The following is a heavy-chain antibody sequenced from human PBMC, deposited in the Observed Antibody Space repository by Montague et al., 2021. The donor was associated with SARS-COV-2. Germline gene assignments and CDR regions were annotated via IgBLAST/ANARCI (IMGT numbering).Heavy chain of an antibody. Sequence: CAISGDSVSRHIATWNWIRQSPSRGLEWLGRIYYRSKWYNDYAVSVKSRVIINPDTSNNRISLQLNSVTPEDTAVYYCARAYCGGDCYFYWYFDLWGRGTLVTVSS. D-gene: IGHD2-21*02. CDR2: IYYRSKWYN. J-gene: IGHJ2*01. V-gene: IGHV6-1*01. CDR1: GDSVSRHIAT. CDR3: ARAYCGGDCYFYWYFDL.